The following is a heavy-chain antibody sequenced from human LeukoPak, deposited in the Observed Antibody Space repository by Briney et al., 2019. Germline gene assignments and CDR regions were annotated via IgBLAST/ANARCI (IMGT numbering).Heavy chain of an antibody. CDR2: IIPIFGTA. CDR1: GGTFSSYA. Sequence: SVKVSCKASGGTFSSYAISWVRQAPGQGLEWMGRIIPIFGTASYAQKFQGRVTITTDESTSTAYMELSSLRSEDTAVYYCARDPPTDYDFWSGYFDYWGQGTLVTVSS. V-gene: IGHV1-69*05. J-gene: IGHJ4*02. CDR3: ARDPPTDYDFWSGYFDY. D-gene: IGHD3-3*01.